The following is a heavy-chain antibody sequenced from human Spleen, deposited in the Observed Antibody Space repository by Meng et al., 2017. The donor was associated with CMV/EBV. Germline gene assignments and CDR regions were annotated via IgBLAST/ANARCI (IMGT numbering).Heavy chain of an antibody. V-gene: IGHV3-74*01. D-gene: IGHD1-26*01. Sequence: GGSLRLSCAASGFTFSSYWMHWVRQAPGKGLVWVSRINSDGSSTSYADSVKGRFTISRDNSKNTLYLQMNNLSAEDTAIYYCAKVRRASGNYFDYWGQGTLVTVSS. CDR3: AKVRRASGNYFDY. J-gene: IGHJ4*02. CDR1: GFTFSSYW. CDR2: INSDGSST.